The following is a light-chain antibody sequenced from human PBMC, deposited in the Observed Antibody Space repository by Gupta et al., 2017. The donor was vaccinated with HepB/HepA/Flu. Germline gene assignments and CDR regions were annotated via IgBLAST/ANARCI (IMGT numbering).Light chain of an antibody. Sequence: DIVMTQSPDYTAVSLGERATINCKSSKSVLYSSNNKNYLAWYQQKPGQPPKLLIYWASTRESGVPDRFSGSGSGTDFTLTISSLQAEDVAVYYCQQYYSTPLTFGGGTKVEIE. CDR1: KSVLYSSNNKNY. CDR3: QQYYSTPLT. CDR2: WAS. V-gene: IGKV4-1*01. J-gene: IGKJ4*01.